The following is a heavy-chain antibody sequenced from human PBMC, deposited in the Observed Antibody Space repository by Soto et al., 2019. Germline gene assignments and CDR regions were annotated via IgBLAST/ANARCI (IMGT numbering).Heavy chain of an antibody. J-gene: IGHJ4*02. V-gene: IGHV1-69*02. CDR2: IIPILGIA. CDR3: ASYRAGDYEYYFDY. Sequence: QVQLVQSGAEVKKPGSSVKVSCKASGGTFSSYTISWVRQAPGQGLEWMGRIIPILGIANYAQKFQGRVTITADKSTSTAYMELSSLRSEDTAVYYCASYRAGDYEYYFDYWGQGTLVTVSS. CDR1: GGTFSSYT. D-gene: IGHD4-17*01.